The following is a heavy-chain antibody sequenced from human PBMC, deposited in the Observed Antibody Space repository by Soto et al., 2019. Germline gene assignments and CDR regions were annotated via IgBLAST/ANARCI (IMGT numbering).Heavy chain of an antibody. V-gene: IGHV4-59*01. J-gene: IGHJ5*02. CDR1: RGSISDYY. D-gene: IGHD3-22*01. Sequence: SETLSLTCTVSRGSISDYYWGWIRQPPGKGLEWVGYFYDSGSTKYNPSLKSRVTISVDTSKNQISLEMKPVTVADTAVYYCARVGSGGYSNNWFDPWGQGTLVTVSS. CDR2: FYDSGST. CDR3: ARVGSGGYSNNWFDP.